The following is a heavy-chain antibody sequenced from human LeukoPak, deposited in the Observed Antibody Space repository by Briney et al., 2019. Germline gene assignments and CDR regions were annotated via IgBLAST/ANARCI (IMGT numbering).Heavy chain of an antibody. D-gene: IGHD3-10*01. CDR2: LFDSGNT. CDR3: ARSIKWTARGDPFDF. CDR1: GGCISSRSYY. J-gene: IGHJ3*01. Sequence: PSETLSLTCIVSGGCISSRSYYWDWIRQPPGKGLEWIGNLFDSGNTHYNPSLRSRLTMSVDTSRNQVSLKLCSVTAEDPAVYSCARSIKWTARGDPFDFWGQGTVVTVSS. V-gene: IGHV4-39*07.